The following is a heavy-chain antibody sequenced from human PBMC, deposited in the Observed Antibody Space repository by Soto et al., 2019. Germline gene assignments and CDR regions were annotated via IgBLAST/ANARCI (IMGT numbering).Heavy chain of an antibody. CDR3: ATTPYYYDSSGSHRGAFDI. D-gene: IGHD3-22*01. V-gene: IGHV4-30-4*01. CDR2: IYYSGST. Sequence: KISETLSLTCTVSGGSISSGDYYWSWICQPPGKGLEWIGCIYYSGSTYYNPSLKSRVTISVDTSKNQFSLKLSSVTAADTAVYYCATTPYYYDSSGSHRGAFDIWGQGTMVTVSS. CDR1: GGSISSGDYY. J-gene: IGHJ3*02.